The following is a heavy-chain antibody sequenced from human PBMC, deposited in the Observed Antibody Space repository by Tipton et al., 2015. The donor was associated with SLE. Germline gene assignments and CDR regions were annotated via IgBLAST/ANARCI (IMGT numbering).Heavy chain of an antibody. CDR2: ISSSSSTI. CDR3: AKGIDYSLAYYFYMDV. J-gene: IGHJ6*03. Sequence: GSLRLSCAASGFTFSSYSMNWVRQAPGKGLEWVSSISSSSSTIYYADSVKGRFTISRDNAKNSLYLQMNSLRAEDTAVYFCAKGIDYSLAYYFYMDVWGKGITVTVSS. V-gene: IGHV3-48*01. CDR1: GFTFSSYS. D-gene: IGHD4-11*01.